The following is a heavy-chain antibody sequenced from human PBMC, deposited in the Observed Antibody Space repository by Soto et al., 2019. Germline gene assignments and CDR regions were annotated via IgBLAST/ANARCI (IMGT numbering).Heavy chain of an antibody. Sequence: QLQLQESGPGLVKPSETLSLTCTVSGGSVSSSSYYWGWVRQPPGKGLEWIGSVYYSGSTYYNPSLESRVTISVDKPKNQFSLKLMSLSAADTAVYYCGGLEGLATISYYFDYWGQGALVTVSS. CDR3: GGLEGLATISYYFDY. V-gene: IGHV4-39*01. D-gene: IGHD3-9*01. CDR1: GGSVSSSSYY. CDR2: VYYSGST. J-gene: IGHJ4*02.